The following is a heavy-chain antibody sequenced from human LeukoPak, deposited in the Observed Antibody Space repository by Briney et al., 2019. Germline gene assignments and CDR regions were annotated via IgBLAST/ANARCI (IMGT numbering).Heavy chain of an antibody. D-gene: IGHD1-26*01. CDR3: ARHMAVGAYFDY. V-gene: IGHV4-59*08. CDR2: IYYSGST. Sequence: SETLSLTCTVSGGSISSYYWSWIRQPPGKGLEWIGYIYYSGSTNYNPSLKSRVTISVDTSKNQFSLKLSSVTAADTAVYYCARHMAVGAYFDYWGQGTLVTVSS. J-gene: IGHJ4*02. CDR1: GGSISSYY.